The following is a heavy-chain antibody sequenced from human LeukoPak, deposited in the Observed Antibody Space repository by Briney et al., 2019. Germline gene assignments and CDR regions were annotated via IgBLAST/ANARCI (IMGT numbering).Heavy chain of an antibody. D-gene: IGHD3-3*01. J-gene: IGHJ4*02. V-gene: IGHV1-8*01. CDR3: ARENRQITIFGVVTYYFDY. CDR1: GYTFTSYD. Sequence: ASVKVSCKASGYTFTSYDINWVRQATGQGLEWMGWMSPNSGNTGYAQKFQGRVTMTRNTSISTAYMELSSLRSEDTAVYYCARENRQITIFGVVTYYFDYWGQGTLVTVSS. CDR2: MSPNSGNT.